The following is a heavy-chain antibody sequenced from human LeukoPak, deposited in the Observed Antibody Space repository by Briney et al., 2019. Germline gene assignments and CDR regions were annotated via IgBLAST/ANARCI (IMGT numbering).Heavy chain of an antibody. D-gene: IGHD2/OR15-2a*01. V-gene: IGHV3-30*04. CDR1: GITFNNFA. CDR3: ARDRHYSDTTTYYFAY. J-gene: IGHJ4*02. CDR2: ISYDGRTK. Sequence: GGSLRLSCAASGITFNNFAMHWVRQAPGKGLEWVTVISYDGRTKFYADSVRGRFTISRDNSQNTLYLQMDGLRAEDTAVYYCARDRHYSDTTTYYFAYWGQGTLVTVSS.